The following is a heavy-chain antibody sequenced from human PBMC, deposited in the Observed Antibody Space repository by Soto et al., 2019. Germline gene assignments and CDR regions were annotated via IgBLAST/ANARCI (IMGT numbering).Heavy chain of an antibody. Sequence: PGGSLRLSCSASGFIFRSYTIYWVRQAPGKGLEYVSAISNDGGTTYYADPVKGRFTISRDNSKNMLYLQMSSLRVEDTAVYYCVKGGYSYGYSAFDIWGQGXMVTV. CDR3: VKGGYSYGYSAFDI. J-gene: IGHJ3*02. CDR1: GFIFRSYT. V-gene: IGHV3-64D*06. CDR2: ISNDGGTT. D-gene: IGHD5-18*01.